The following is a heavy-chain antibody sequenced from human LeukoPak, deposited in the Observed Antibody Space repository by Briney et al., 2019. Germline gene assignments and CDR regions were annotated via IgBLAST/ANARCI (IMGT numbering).Heavy chain of an antibody. CDR1: GVSISSSSYY. CDR3: ARHLLWFGELRRILNWFDP. V-gene: IGHV4-39*01. Sequence: SETLSLTAPVSGVSISSSSYYCGWIRQPPGKRLKCTGSIYYSGSTYYNPSLKRRVTISVDTSKNQFSLKLSSVTAADPALDYCARHLLWFGELRRILNWFDPWGQGTLVTVSS. J-gene: IGHJ5*02. D-gene: IGHD3-10*01. CDR2: IYYSGST.